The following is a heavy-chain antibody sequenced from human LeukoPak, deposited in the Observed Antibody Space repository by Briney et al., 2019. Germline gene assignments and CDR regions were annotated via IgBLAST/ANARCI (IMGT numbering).Heavy chain of an antibody. V-gene: IGHV1-2*02. Sequence: ASVKVSCKASGYTFTSYGISWVRQAPGQGLEWMGWINPNSGGTSYAQKFQGRVTMTRDTSISTAYMELRRLRSDDTAVYYCARAFGYGAAAGTFGHWGQGTLVTVSS. CDR2: INPNSGGT. D-gene: IGHD6-13*01. CDR1: GYTFTSYG. J-gene: IGHJ4*02. CDR3: ARAFGYGAAAGTFGH.